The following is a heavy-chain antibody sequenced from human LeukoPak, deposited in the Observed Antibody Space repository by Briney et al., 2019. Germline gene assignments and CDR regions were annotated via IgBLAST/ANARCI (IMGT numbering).Heavy chain of an antibody. CDR3: ATTNDGGGYQWGDFFDF. J-gene: IGHJ4*02. D-gene: IGHD3-22*01. Sequence: SVKVSCKASGGTSNSHAIIWVRQAPGQGLEWMGRIIPNLGTTNRAQNFQDRVRLTADKSTNTAYMELTSLTSDDTAVYYCATTNDGGGYQWGDFFDFWGQGTLVTVSS. CDR2: IIPNLGTT. CDR1: GGTSNSHA. V-gene: IGHV1-69*04.